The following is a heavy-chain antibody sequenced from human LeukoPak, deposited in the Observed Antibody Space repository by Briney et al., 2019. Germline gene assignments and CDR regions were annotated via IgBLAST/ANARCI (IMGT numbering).Heavy chain of an antibody. J-gene: IGHJ6*03. CDR2: IYYTGSA. CDR3: ASPLRYYYMDV. V-gene: IGHV4-39*07. Sequence: SETLSLTCTVPGGSISSSSYYWGWIRQPPGKGLEWIGSIYYTGSAYYNPSLKSRVTISVDTSKNQFSLKLSSVTAADTAVYYCASPLRYYYMDVWGEGTTVSVSS. CDR1: GGSISSSSYY.